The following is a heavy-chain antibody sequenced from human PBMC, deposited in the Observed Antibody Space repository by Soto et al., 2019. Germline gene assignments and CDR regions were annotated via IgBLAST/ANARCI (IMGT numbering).Heavy chain of an antibody. CDR3: ARGSSSWSLNN. CDR1: GFTFSSYW. Sequence: PVGSLRLSCAASGFTFSSYWMHWVRQAPGKGLVWVSRINSDGSSTSYADSVKGRFTISRDNAKNTPYLQMNSLRAEDTAVYYCARGSSSWSLNNWGQGTLVTVSS. D-gene: IGHD6-13*01. J-gene: IGHJ4*02. CDR2: INSDGSST. V-gene: IGHV3-74*01.